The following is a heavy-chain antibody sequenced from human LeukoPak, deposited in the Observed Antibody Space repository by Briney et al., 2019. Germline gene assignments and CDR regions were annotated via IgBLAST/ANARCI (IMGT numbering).Heavy chain of an antibody. V-gene: IGHV4-30-4*01. J-gene: IGHJ5*02. Sequence: PSETLSLTCTVSGGSISSGDYYWSWIRQPPGKGLEGIGYIYYSGSTYYNPSLNSRVTISVDTSKNQFSLKLSSVTAADTAVYYCARCRVVAFGIIWFDPWGQGTLVTVSS. CDR1: GGSISSGDYY. D-gene: IGHD3-22*01. CDR2: IYYSGST. CDR3: ARCRVVAFGIIWFDP.